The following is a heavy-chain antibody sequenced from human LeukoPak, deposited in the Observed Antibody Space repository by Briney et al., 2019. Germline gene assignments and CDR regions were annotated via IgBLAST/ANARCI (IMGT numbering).Heavy chain of an antibody. V-gene: IGHV4-59*12. CDR3: ARGYYYDSSGYYQPSYYFDY. J-gene: IGHJ4*02. Sequence: SETLSLTCTVSGGSISSYYWSWIRQPPGKGLEWIGYIYYSGSTNYNPSLKSRVTISVDTSKNQFSLKLSSVTAADTAVYYCARGYYYDSSGYYQPSYYFDYWGQGTLVTVSS. CDR1: GGSISSYY. CDR2: IYYSGST. D-gene: IGHD3-22*01.